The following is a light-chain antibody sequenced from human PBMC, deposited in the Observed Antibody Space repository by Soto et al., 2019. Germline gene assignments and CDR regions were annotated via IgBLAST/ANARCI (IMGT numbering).Light chain of an antibody. V-gene: IGLV2-8*01. CDR2: EVT. CDR3: MCYAGGNNWV. J-gene: IGLJ3*02. Sequence: QSVLTQPASVSGSPGQSITISCTGTSSDVGNYNLVSWYQQHPGKVPKLTIYEVTKRPSGVPDRFSGSKSANTASLTVSGLQAEDEADYYCMCYAGGNNWVFGGGTKLTVL. CDR1: SSDVGNYNL.